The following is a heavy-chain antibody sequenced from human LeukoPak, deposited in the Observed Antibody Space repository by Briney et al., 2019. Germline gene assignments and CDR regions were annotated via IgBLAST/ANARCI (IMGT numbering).Heavy chain of an antibody. CDR3: ARHHHGSGYYYYYYMDV. V-gene: IGHV4-39*01. D-gene: IGHD3-10*01. CDR2: IYYSGST. CDR1: GGSISSSSYY. J-gene: IGHJ6*03. Sequence: SETLSLTYTVSGGSISSSSYYWGWIRQPPGKGLEWIGSIYYSGSTYYNPSLKSRVTISVDTSKNQFSLKLSSVTAADTAVYYCARHHHGSGYYYYYYMDVWGKGTTVTISS.